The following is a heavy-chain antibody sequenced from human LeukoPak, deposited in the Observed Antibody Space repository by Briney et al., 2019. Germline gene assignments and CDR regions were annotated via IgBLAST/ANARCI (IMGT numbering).Heavy chain of an antibody. CDR1: GGSFSGYY. J-gene: IGHJ4*02. CDR3: ATLRYCSGGSCPRRFDY. Sequence: SETLSLTCAVYGGSFSGYYWSWIRQPPGKGLEWIGEINHSGSTNYNPSLKSRVTISVDTSKNQFSLKLSSVTAADTAVYYCATLRYCSGGSCPRRFDYWGQGTLVTVSS. CDR2: INHSGST. V-gene: IGHV4-34*01. D-gene: IGHD2-15*01.